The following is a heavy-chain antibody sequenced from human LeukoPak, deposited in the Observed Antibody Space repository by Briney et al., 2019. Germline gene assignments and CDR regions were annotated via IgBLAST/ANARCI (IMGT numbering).Heavy chain of an antibody. Sequence: PGGSLRLSCAASGFTFDDYAMHWVRQAPGKGLEWVSGISWNSGSIGYADSVKGRFTISRDNAKNSLYLQMNSLRTEDTAVYYCAKLSMAIWGAFDYWGQGTLVTVSS. J-gene: IGHJ4*02. CDR1: GFTFDDYA. V-gene: IGHV3-9*01. D-gene: IGHD2/OR15-2a*01. CDR2: ISWNSGSI. CDR3: AKLSMAIWGAFDY.